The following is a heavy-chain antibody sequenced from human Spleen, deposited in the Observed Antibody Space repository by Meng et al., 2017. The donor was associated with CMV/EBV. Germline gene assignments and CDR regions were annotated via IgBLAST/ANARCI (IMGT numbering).Heavy chain of an antibody. V-gene: IGHV1-69*05. CDR3: ARATRYSSSWYLSAFDI. D-gene: IGHD6-13*01. J-gene: IGHJ3*02. CDR2: IIPIFGTA. CDR1: GGTFSSYA. Sequence: SVKVSCKASGGTFSSYAISWVRQAPGQGLEWMGGIIPIFGTANYAQKFQGRVTITTDESTSTAYMEPSSLRSEDTAVYYCARATRYSSSWYLSAFDIWGQGTMVTVSS.